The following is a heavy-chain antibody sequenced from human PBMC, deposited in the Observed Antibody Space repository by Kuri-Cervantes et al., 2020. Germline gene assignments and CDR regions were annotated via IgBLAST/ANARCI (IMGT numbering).Heavy chain of an antibody. CDR1: GGSISSGGYY. CDR3: ARARYCSGGSCWAWDY. V-gene: IGHV4-31*01. CDR2: IYYSGST. Sequence: SETLSLTCTVSGGSISSGGYYWSWIRQHPGKGLEWIGYIYYSGSTYYNPSLKSLVTRSVDTSKNQFSLKLSSVTAADTAVYYCARARYCSGGSCWAWDYWGQGTLVTVSS. J-gene: IGHJ4*02. D-gene: IGHD2-15*01.